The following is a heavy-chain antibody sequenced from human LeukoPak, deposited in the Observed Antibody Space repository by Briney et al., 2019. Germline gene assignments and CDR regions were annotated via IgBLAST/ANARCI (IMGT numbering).Heavy chain of an antibody. CDR2: ISYDGSNK. CDR1: GFTFSSYA. V-gene: IGHV3-30-3*01. D-gene: IGHD3-10*01. Sequence: GGSLRLSCAASGFTFSSYAMHWVRQAPGKGLEWVAVISYDGSNKYYADSVKDRFTISRDNAKNSLYLQMNSLRAEDTAVYYCARDRVTMVRGVNYYFDYWGQGTLVTVSS. CDR3: ARDRVTMVRGVNYYFDY. J-gene: IGHJ4*02.